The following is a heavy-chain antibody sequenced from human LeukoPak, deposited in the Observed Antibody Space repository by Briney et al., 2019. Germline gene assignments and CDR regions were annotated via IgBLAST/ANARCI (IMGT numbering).Heavy chain of an antibody. CDR2: ISNSSSYI. D-gene: IGHD3-9*01. CDR3: ARLYYDILTGYFP. J-gene: IGHJ5*02. V-gene: IGHV3-21*01. CDR1: GFTFSSYS. Sequence: PGGSLRLSCAASGFTFSSYSMNWVRQAPGKGLEWVSSISNSSSYIYYADSVKGRFTISRDNAKNSLYLQMNSLRAEDTAVYYCARLYYDILTGYFPWGQGTLVTVSS.